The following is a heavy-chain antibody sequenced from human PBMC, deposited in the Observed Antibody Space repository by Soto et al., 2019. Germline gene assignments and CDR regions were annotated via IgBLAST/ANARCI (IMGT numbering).Heavy chain of an antibody. J-gene: IGHJ6*02. D-gene: IGHD6-13*01. CDR1: GFTFSSYW. CDR3: AGLTQQLVPYYGLDV. CDR2: IYSDGSST. Sequence: EVQLEESGGGLVQPGGSLRLSCAASGFTFSSYWMHWVRQAPGKGLVWVSRIYSDGSSTNYADSVKGRFTISRDNAKNTLYLQMNSLRAEDTAVYYCAGLTQQLVPYYGLDVWGQGTTVTVS. V-gene: IGHV3-74*01.